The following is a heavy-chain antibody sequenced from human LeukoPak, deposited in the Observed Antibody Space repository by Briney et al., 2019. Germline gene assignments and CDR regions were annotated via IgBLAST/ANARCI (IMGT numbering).Heavy chain of an antibody. D-gene: IGHD1-14*01. V-gene: IGHV3-7*01. Sequence: GGSLRLSCTVSGFTFSSYWMSWGRQAPGKGLEWVANVKQDESEKTYGDSVTGRFAVSRDNAKNSLYLHMNSLAVEDTAVYFCAGVNNNYYMDVWGNGTTVTVSS. J-gene: IGHJ6*03. CDR3: AGVNNNYYMDV. CDR2: VKQDESEK. CDR1: GFTFSSYW.